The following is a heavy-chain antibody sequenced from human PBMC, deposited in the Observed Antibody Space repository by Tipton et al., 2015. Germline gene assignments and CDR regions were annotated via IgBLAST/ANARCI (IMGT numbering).Heavy chain of an antibody. D-gene: IGHD3-3*01. CDR1: GGPITRSPYY. J-gene: IGHJ3*02. Sequence: TLSLTCTVSGGPITRSPYYWGWVRQPPGKGLEWIGSVYYSGSAYYSPSLKSRLIISLDTSKNHFSLQLTSVSAADTGVYYCARFPSKFDFSRGNAFDIWGQGTRVTVSS. CDR3: ARFPSKFDFSRGNAFDI. CDR2: VYYSGSA. V-gene: IGHV4-39*02.